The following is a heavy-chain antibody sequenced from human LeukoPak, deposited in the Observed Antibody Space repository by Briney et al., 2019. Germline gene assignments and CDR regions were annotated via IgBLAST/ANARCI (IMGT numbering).Heavy chain of an antibody. V-gene: IGHV4-61*02. CDR2: IYTSGST. CDR1: GGSISSGSYY. Sequence: SETLSLTCTVSGGSISSGSYYWSWIRQPAGKGLEWIGRIYTSGSTNYNPSLKSRVTISVDTSKNQFSLKLSSVTAADTAVYYCARDGPLVWAEADAFDIWGQGTMVTVSS. CDR3: ARDGPLVWAEADAFDI. D-gene: IGHD2-2*01. J-gene: IGHJ3*02.